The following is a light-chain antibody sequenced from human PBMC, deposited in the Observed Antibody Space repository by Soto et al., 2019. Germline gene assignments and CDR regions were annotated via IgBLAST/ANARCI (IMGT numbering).Light chain of an antibody. CDR3: QQYVNWPPWT. CDR1: ESVRSN. V-gene: IGKV3-15*01. J-gene: IGKJ1*01. Sequence: EIVMTQSPDTLSVSPGERATLSCRASESVRSNLAWYQQKPGQAPSLLIYGVSTRATGIPARFSGSGSETEFTLIISNLQSEDFAFYYCQQYVNWPPWTFGQGTKVQIK. CDR2: GVS.